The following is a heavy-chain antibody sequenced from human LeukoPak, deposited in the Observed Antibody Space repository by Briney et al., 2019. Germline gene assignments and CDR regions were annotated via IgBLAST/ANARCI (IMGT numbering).Heavy chain of an antibody. CDR1: GFTFSSYA. CDR2: ISYDGSNK. V-gene: IGHV3-30-3*01. Sequence: GGSLRLSCAASGFTFSSYAMHWVRQAPGKGLEWVALISYDGSNKYYADSVKGRFTISRDKSKNTLYLQMNSLRAEDTAVYYCAREVEALDVWGQGTTVTASS. J-gene: IGHJ6*02. CDR3: AREVEALDV.